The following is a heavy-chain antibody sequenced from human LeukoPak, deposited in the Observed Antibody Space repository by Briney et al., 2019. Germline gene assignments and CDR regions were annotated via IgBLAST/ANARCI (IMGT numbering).Heavy chain of an antibody. CDR2: IYYSGST. CDR3: ARGIAAAGNKEFDY. V-gene: IGHV4-61*01. Sequence: SETLSLTCTVSGGSVSSGSYYWSWIRQPPGKGLESIGYIYYSGSTNYNPSLKSRVTISVDTSKNQFSLKLSSVTAADTAVYYCARGIAAAGNKEFDYWGQGTLVTVSS. D-gene: IGHD6-13*01. CDR1: GGSVSSGSYY. J-gene: IGHJ4*02.